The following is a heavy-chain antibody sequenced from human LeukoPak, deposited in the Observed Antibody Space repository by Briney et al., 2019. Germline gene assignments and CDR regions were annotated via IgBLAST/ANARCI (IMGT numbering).Heavy chain of an antibody. CDR3: ARGRGYEFDAFDI. CDR1: GFTFSSYA. J-gene: IGHJ3*02. Sequence: GGSLRLSCAASGFTFSSYAMSWVRQAPGKGLEWVSSISSSSSYIYYADSVKGRFTISRDNAKNSLYLQMNSLRTEDTAVYYCARGRGYEFDAFDIWGQGAMVTVSS. CDR2: ISSSSSYI. V-gene: IGHV3-21*01. D-gene: IGHD5-12*01.